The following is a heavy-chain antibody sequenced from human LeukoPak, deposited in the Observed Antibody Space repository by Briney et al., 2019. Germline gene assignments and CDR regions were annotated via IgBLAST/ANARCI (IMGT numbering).Heavy chain of an antibody. D-gene: IGHD2-15*01. CDR1: GFTFSSYA. J-gene: IGHJ5*02. CDR2: ISYDGSNK. CDR3: ARPLTAYCSGGSCYSGWFDP. V-gene: IGHV3-30-3*01. Sequence: GGSLRLSCAASGFTFSSYAMHWVRQAPGKGLEWVAVISYDGSNKYYADSVKGRFTISRDNSKNTLYLQMNSLRAEDAAVYYCARPLTAYCSGGSCYSGWFDPWGQGTLVTVSS.